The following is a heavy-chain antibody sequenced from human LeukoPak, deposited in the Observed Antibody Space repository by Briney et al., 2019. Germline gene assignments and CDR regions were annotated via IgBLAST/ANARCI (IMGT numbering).Heavy chain of an antibody. CDR2: ISSSSSYI. D-gene: IGHD2-2*01. V-gene: IGHV3-21*01. CDR3: ARDKSDIVVVAAAIGGIYYYMDV. CDR1: GFTFSSYS. Sequence: GGSLRLSCAASGFTFSSYSMNWVRQAPGKGLEWVSSISSSSSYIYYADSVKGRFTISRDNAKNSLYLQMNSLRAEDTAVYYCARDKSDIVVVAAAIGGIYYYMDVWGKGTTVTVSS. J-gene: IGHJ6*03.